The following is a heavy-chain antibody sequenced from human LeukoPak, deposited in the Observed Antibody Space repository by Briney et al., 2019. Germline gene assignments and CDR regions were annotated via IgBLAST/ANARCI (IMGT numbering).Heavy chain of an antibody. V-gene: IGHV4-39*07. CDR3: AREDEGSGWSIDY. CDR1: GGSISSSSYY. J-gene: IGHJ4*02. Sequence: PSETLSLTCTVSGGSISSSSYYWGWIRQPPGKGLEWIGSIYYSGSTYYNPSLKSRVTTSVDTSKNQFSLKPSSVTAADTAVYYCAREDEGSGWSIDYWGQGTLVTVSS. D-gene: IGHD6-19*01. CDR2: IYYSGST.